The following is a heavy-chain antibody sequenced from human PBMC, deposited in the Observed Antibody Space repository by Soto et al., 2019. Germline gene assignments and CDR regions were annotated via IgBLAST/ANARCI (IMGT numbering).Heavy chain of an antibody. Sequence: EVQLVESGGGLVQPGGSLRLSCAASGFTFSSYWMHWVRQAPGKGLVWVSRINSDGSSTSYEDSVKGRFTISRDNAKKTLYLQMNSLRAEDTAVYYCARDWRYSYDSSGIDYWGPGTLVTVSS. D-gene: IGHD3-22*01. V-gene: IGHV3-74*01. J-gene: IGHJ4*02. CDR3: ARDWRYSYDSSGIDY. CDR2: INSDGSST. CDR1: GFTFSSYW.